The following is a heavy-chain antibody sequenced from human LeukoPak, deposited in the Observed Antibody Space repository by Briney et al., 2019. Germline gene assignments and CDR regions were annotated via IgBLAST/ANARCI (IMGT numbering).Heavy chain of an antibody. J-gene: IGHJ6*03. CDR3: ARDGGYDWTGRIAVAGTYYYYYYMDV. CDR2: INPSGGST. D-gene: IGHD6-19*01. V-gene: IGHV1-46*01. CDR1: GYTFTSYH. Sequence: ASVKVSCKASGYTFTSYHIHWVRQAPGQGLEWMGIINPSGGSTSYAQKFQGRVGMTRDMSTSTVYMELSSLRSEDTAVYYCARDGGYDWTGRIAVAGTYYYYYYMDVWGKGTTVTISS.